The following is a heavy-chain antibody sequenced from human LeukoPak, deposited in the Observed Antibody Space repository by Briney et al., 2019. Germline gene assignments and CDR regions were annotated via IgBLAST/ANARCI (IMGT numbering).Heavy chain of an antibody. Sequence: GGSLRLSCAASEFTFSSYEMNWVRQAPGKGLEWVPYISSSGSTIYYADSVKGRFTISRDNAKNSLDLQMNSLRAEDTAVYYCARDQWGSVVEPDYWGQGALVTVS. CDR2: ISSSGSTI. CDR1: EFTFSSYE. V-gene: IGHV3-48*03. J-gene: IGHJ4*02. CDR3: ARDQWGSVVEPDY. D-gene: IGHD2-15*01.